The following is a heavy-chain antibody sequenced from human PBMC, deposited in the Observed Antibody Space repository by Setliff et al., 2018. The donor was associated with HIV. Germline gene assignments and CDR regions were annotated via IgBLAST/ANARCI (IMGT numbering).Heavy chain of an antibody. CDR3: ARRYLIAARPKWFDP. J-gene: IGHJ5*02. Sequence: SETLSLTCAVYGGSFSGYYWSWIRQPPGRGLEFIGYIYYTGNTYYSPSLESRVVIPVDTSKNQFSLKLSSVTASDTAVYYCARRYLIAARPKWFDPWGQGTLVTVSS. V-gene: IGHV4-34*01. CDR1: GGSFSGYY. CDR2: IYYTGNT. D-gene: IGHD6-6*01.